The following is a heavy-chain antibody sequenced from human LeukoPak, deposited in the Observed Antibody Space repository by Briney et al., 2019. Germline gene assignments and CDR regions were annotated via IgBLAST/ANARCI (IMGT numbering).Heavy chain of an antibody. J-gene: IGHJ4*02. CDR2: IYYSGST. CDR1: GGSISSSGYY. D-gene: IGHD6-19*01. CDR3: AREHIAVAASLDY. Sequence: SETLSLTCTVSGGSISSSGYYWGWIRQPPGKGLEWIGSIYYSGSTYYNPSLKSRVTISVDTSKNQFSLKLSSVTAADTAVYYCAREHIAVAASLDYWGQGTLVTVSS. V-gene: IGHV4-39*07.